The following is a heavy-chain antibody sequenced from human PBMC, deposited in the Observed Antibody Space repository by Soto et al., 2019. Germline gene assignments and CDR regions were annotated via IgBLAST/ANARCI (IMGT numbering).Heavy chain of an antibody. CDR3: ARCSSISCYAPYDY. CDR2: MRQDGSEE. CDR1: GFTFTTYC. D-gene: IGHD2-2*01. V-gene: IGHV3-7*01. Sequence: GGSLRLSCAASGFTFTTYCMTWVRQAPGKGLEWVANMRQDGSEEFYVDSVKGRFTISRDIAKSSLYLQMNSLRAEDTAMYYCARCSSISCYAPYDYWGQGTLVTVSS. J-gene: IGHJ4*02.